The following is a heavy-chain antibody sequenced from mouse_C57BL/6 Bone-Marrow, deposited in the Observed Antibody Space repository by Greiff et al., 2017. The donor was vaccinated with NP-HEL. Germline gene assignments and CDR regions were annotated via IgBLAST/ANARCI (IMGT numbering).Heavy chain of an antibody. CDR3: AGYYGSKVAY. Sequence: VQGVESGAELVKPGASVKLSCKASGYTFTSYWMHWVKQRPGQGLEWIGMIHPNSGSTNYNEKFKSKATLTVDKSSSTAYMQLSSLTSEDSAVYYCAGYYGSKVAYWGQGTLVTVSA. V-gene: IGHV1-64*01. CDR1: GYTFTSYW. J-gene: IGHJ3*01. D-gene: IGHD1-1*01. CDR2: IHPNSGST.